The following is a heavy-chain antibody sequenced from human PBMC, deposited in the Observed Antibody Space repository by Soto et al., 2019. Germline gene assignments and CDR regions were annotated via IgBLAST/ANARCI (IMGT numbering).Heavy chain of an antibody. CDR3: ASINGYSSGWPDY. CDR1: GFTFSSYN. J-gene: IGHJ4*02. V-gene: IGHV3-48*02. Sequence: EVQLVESGGGLVQPGGSLRLSCAASGFTFSSYNMNWVRQAPGKGLEWVSYISSSSSTIYYADSVKGRFTISRDNAKNSLYLQMNSLRDEDTAVYYCASINGYSSGWPDYWGQGTLVTVSS. CDR2: ISSSSSTI. D-gene: IGHD6-19*01.